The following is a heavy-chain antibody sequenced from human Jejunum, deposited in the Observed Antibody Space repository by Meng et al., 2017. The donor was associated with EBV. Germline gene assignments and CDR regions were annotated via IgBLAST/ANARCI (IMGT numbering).Heavy chain of an antibody. V-gene: IGHV3-53*01. CDR3: ARHRDVDYHLHY. Sequence: GDAGEVLSQPGWSPVLSFAASGFTFSSDSMSWGRQAPGKGLEWVSFISTGGSIFYADSVKGRFTISRDNSKNTLYLQMNSLGAEDTAVYYCARHRDVDYHLHYWGQGSLVTVSS. CDR1: GFTFSSDS. J-gene: IGHJ4*02. CDR2: ISTGGSI. D-gene: IGHD4-17*01.